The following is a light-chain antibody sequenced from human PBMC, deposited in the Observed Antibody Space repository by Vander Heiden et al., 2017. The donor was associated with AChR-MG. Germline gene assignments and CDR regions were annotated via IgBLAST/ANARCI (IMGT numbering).Light chain of an antibody. CDR1: QSIRSY. Sequence: DIRMTQSPTSLSASVGDRDTITCRASQSIRSYLNCYQQKPGRAPKLLVDAASTLQSGVAPRSSGSGSETDFSLTITMLKLEDFATSYCQETDKAPWAFGQGTRVEVK. J-gene: IGKJ1*01. CDR3: QETDKAPWA. CDR2: AAS. V-gene: IGKV1-39*01.